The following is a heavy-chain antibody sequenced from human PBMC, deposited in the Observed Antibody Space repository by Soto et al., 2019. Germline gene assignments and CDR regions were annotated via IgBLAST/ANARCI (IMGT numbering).Heavy chain of an antibody. CDR2: IYYSGST. D-gene: IGHD3-22*01. Sequence: SETLSLTCTVSGGSISSSSYYWGWIRQPPGKGLEWIGSIYYSGSTYYNPSLKRRVTISVDTSKNQFSLKLSSVTAADTAVYYCDCYYDSSGTNHAFDIWGQGTMVTVSS. CDR1: GGSISSSSYY. V-gene: IGHV4-39*01. J-gene: IGHJ3*02. CDR3: DCYYDSSGTNHAFDI.